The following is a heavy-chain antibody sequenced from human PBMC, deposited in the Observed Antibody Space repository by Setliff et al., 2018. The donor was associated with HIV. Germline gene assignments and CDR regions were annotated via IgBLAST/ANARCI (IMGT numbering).Heavy chain of an antibody. V-gene: IGHV4-34*01. D-gene: IGHD2-15*01. CDR2: ISPSGST. CDR1: RGSFSDYY. J-gene: IGHJ6*03. Sequence: ETLSLTCVVYRGSFSDYYWTWIRQPPGKGLEWIGEISPSGSTNYNPSLKSRVTISVDTSENQFSLKLSSVTAADTAVYYCARTPQEVVVVAATRPHYYYYMDVWGKGTTVTVSS. CDR3: ARTPQEVVVVAATRPHYYYYMDV.